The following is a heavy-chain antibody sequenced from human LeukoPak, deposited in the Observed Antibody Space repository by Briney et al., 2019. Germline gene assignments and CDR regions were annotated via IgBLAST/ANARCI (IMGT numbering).Heavy chain of an antibody. CDR2: ISSRGSTI. CDR1: RFIFSTYA. J-gene: IGHJ4*02. D-gene: IGHD1/OR15-1a*01. CDR3: ARGEQEAATMSIDY. Sequence: GGSLRLSCTASRFIFSTYAMNWVRQAPGKGLNWVSYISSRGSTIYYADSVEGRFTISRDNAKNILYLQMNSLRPEDTAVYYCARGEQEAATMSIDYWGQGMLVTVSS. V-gene: IGHV3-48*01.